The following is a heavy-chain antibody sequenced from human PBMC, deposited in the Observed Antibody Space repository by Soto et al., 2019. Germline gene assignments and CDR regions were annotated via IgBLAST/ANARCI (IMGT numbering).Heavy chain of an antibody. CDR3: AKDSIRRSFSRSSTRARDAFDI. D-gene: IGHD6-6*01. Sequence: PGGSLRLSCAVSGFTFEDYAMHWVRQAPGKGREWVSGISWDSRSVAYADSVKGRFTISRDNAENSLHLQMNSLRAEDTAVYYCAKDSIRRSFSRSSTRARDAFDIWGQGTMVTVS. CDR1: GFTFEDYA. J-gene: IGHJ3*02. V-gene: IGHV3-9*01. CDR2: ISWDSRSV.